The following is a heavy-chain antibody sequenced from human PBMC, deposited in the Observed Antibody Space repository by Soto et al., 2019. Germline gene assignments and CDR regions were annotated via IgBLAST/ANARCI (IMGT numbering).Heavy chain of an antibody. CDR3: ARGNVVAIDY. CDR2: IYHSGST. D-gene: IGHD2-21*01. CDR1: GASISSGGYS. Sequence: SETLSLTCAVSGASISSGGYSWSWIRQPPGKGLEWIGYIYHSGSTYYNPSLKSRVTISVDRSKNQFSLKLSSVTAADTAVYYCARGNVVAIDYWGQGTLVTVSS. J-gene: IGHJ4*02. V-gene: IGHV4-30-2*01.